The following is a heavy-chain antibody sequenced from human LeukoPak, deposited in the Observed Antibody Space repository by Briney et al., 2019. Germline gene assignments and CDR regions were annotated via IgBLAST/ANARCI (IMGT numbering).Heavy chain of an antibody. CDR2: IYSGGST. J-gene: IGHJ4*02. CDR3: ARVLYGSGAALDY. V-gene: IGHV3-66*01. CDR1: GFTVSSNY. Sequence: PGGSLRLSCAASGFTVSSNYMSWVRQAPGKGLEWVSVIYSGGSTYYADSVKGRFTISRDNPKNTLYLQMNSLRAEDTAVYYCARVLYGSGAALDYWGQGTLVTVSS. D-gene: IGHD3-10*01.